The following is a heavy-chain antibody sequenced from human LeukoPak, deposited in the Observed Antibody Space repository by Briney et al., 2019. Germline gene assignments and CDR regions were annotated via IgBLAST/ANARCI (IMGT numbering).Heavy chain of an antibody. CDR2: INRDGGST. Sequence: RASLRLSCAASGFTFSSYWMHWVRQAPGKGLVWVSRINRDGGSTNYADSVKGRFTISRDNAKNTLYLQMNSLRAEDTAVYYCARGSWPDYWGQGTLVTVSS. J-gene: IGHJ4*02. CDR3: ARGSWPDY. V-gene: IGHV3-74*01. CDR1: GFTFSSYW.